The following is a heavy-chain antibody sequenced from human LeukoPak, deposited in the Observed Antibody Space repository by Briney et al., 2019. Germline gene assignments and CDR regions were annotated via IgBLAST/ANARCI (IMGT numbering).Heavy chain of an antibody. V-gene: IGHV1-69*13. D-gene: IGHD1-1*01. CDR3: ARDTTGTTGI. Sequence: SVKVSCKASGGTFSSYAISWVRQAPGQGLEWMGGIIPIFGTANYAQKFQGRVTITADESASTAYMELSSLRSEDTAVYYCARDTTGTTGIWGQGTMVTVSS. J-gene: IGHJ3*02. CDR1: GGTFSSYA. CDR2: IIPIFGTA.